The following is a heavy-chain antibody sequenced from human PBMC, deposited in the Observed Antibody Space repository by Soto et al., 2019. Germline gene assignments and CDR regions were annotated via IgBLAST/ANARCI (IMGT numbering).Heavy chain of an antibody. CDR3: ACAKSSATAYRMDV. CDR1: GYTFTSYG. V-gene: IGHV1-18*04. Sequence: PSVKRSCKASGYTFTSYGISWVRQAPGQGLEWMGWISTYNGNTNYAQKLQGRVTMTTDTSTSTAYMELRSLRSDDTAVYYCACAKSSATAYRMDVCGQGTTVIVSS. CDR2: ISTYNGNT. J-gene: IGHJ6*02. D-gene: IGHD3-22*01.